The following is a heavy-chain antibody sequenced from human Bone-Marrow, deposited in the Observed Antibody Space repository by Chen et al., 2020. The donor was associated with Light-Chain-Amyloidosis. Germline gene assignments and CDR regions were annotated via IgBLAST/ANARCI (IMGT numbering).Heavy chain of an antibody. Sequence: VRLVESGGGVVRPGGSLRLSCTGSGFVFTTYGFQWVRQAPGKGLEWVSFVRFDGSDKYYADSVKGRFTISRDDSKNTLYLQMNSLRPEDTAVYYCAQLYSYGRPFKHWGQGTLVSVSS. CDR1: GFVFTTYG. CDR2: VRFDGSDK. V-gene: IGHV3-30*02. J-gene: IGHJ4*02. D-gene: IGHD5-18*01. CDR3: AQLYSYGRPFKH.